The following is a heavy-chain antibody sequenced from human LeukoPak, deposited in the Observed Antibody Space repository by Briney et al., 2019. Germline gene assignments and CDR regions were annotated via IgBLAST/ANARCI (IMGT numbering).Heavy chain of an antibody. CDR2: INAGNGNT. Sequence: ASVTVSCKASGYTFTSYAMRWVRQAPGQRLEWMGWINAGNGNTKYPQKFQDRVTITRDTSASTAYMELSSLRSEDTAVYYCARDRCSGGGSADYWGQGNLVTVSS. CDR3: ARDRCSGGGSADY. D-gene: IGHD6-19*01. CDR1: GYTFTSYA. J-gene: IGHJ4*02. V-gene: IGHV1-3*01.